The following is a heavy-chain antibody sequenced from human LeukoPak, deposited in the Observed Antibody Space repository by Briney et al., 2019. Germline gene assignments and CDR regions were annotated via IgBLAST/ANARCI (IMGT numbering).Heavy chain of an antibody. CDR2: ISSSSRYM. V-gene: IGHV3-21*06. CDR3: ARVSTAVSLAIDY. J-gene: IGHJ4*02. Sequence: GGSLGLSCAASGFTFSNYNMNWVRQAPGKGLEWVSVISSSSRYMYYADSVKGRFTISRDNAKNSLYLQMNSLRAEDTAVYYCARVSTAVSLAIDYWGQGTLVTVST. CDR1: GFTFSNYN. D-gene: IGHD6-13*01.